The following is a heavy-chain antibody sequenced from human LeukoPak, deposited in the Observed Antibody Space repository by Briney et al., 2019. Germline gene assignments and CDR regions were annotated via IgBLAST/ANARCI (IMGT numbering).Heavy chain of an antibody. CDR3: AKDGNDFWSSPNWFDP. V-gene: IGHV1-8*01. D-gene: IGHD3-3*01. J-gene: IGHJ5*02. Sequence: ASVKVSCKASGYTFTSYDINWVRQATGQGLEWMGWMNPNSGNTGYAQKFQGRVTMTRNTSISTAYMELSSLRSEDTAVYYCAKDGNDFWSSPNWFDPWGQGTLVTVSS. CDR2: MNPNSGNT. CDR1: GYTFTSYD.